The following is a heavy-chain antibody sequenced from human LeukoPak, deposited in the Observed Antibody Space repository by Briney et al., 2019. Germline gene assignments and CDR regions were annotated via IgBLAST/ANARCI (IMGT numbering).Heavy chain of an antibody. D-gene: IGHD3-10*01. V-gene: IGHV3-23*01. Sequence: GGTLRLSCAGSGFPFSSHGMNWVRQAPGKGLGWVSGISPGGGPTYYADSVKGRFTISRDNAKNSLFLQMNSLRAEDTAVYYCARSSQYGSGADYWGQGTLVTVSS. CDR1: GFPFSSHG. CDR2: ISPGGGPT. J-gene: IGHJ4*02. CDR3: ARSSQYGSGADY.